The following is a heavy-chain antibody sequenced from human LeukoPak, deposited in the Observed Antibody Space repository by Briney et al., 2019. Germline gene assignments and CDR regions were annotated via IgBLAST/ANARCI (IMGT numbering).Heavy chain of an antibody. D-gene: IGHD1-7*01. CDR3: ATLAGTTFGDKVPGYGMDV. CDR1: GGSVSSGSYY. V-gene: IGHV4-61*01. Sequence: SETLSLTCTVSGGSVSSGSYYWSWIRQPPGKGLEWIGYIYYSGSTNYNPSLKSRVTISVDTSKNQFSLKLSSVTAADTAVYYCATLAGTTFGDKVPGYGMDVWGQGTTVTVSS. CDR2: IYYSGST. J-gene: IGHJ6*02.